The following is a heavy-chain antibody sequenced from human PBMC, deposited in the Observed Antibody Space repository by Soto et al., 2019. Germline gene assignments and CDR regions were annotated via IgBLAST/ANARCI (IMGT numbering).Heavy chain of an antibody. J-gene: IGHJ5*02. CDR3: ARDRGGYCSGGSCSNWFDP. D-gene: IGHD2-15*01. CDR2: IIPIFGTA. V-gene: IGHV1-69*06. Sequence: QVQLVQSGAEVKKPGSSLKVSGKASGGTFSSYAISWVRQAPGQGLEWMGGIIPIFGTANYAQKFQGRVTITADKSTSTAYMELSSLRSEDTAVYYCARDRGGYCSGGSCSNWFDPWGQGTLVTVSS. CDR1: GGTFSSYA.